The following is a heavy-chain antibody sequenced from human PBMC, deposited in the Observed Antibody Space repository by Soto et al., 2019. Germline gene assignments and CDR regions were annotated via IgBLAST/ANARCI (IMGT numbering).Heavy chain of an antibody. Sequence: GGSLRLSCAASGFTFSNAWMSWVRQAPGKGLEWVSAISGSGGSTYYADSVKGRFTISRDNAKNTLYLQMNSLRAEDRAVYYCAKDSGSSWYFDYWGQGTLVTVSS. CDR1: GFTFSNAW. V-gene: IGHV3-23*01. CDR2: ISGSGGST. D-gene: IGHD6-13*01. J-gene: IGHJ4*02. CDR3: AKDSGSSWYFDY.